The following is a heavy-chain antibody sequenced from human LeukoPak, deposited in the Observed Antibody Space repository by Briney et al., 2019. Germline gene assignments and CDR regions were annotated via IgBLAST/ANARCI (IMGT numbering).Heavy chain of an antibody. CDR1: GYTFTSYD. CDR2: MNPNSGNT. D-gene: IGHD1-26*01. V-gene: IGHV1-8*01. J-gene: IGHJ4*02. CDR3: ARAVTLRGIDY. Sequence: ASVKVSCKASGYTFTSYDINWERQATGQGLEWMGWMNPNSGNTGYAQKFQGRVTKTRNTSISTAYMELSSLRSEDTAVYYCARAVTLRGIDYWGQGTLVTVSS.